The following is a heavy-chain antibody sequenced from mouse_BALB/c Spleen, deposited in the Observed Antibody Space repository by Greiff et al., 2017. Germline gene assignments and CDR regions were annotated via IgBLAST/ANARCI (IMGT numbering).Heavy chain of an antibody. J-gene: IGHJ4*01. Sequence: VKLQESGAELAKPGASVKMSCKASGYTFTSYWMHWVKQRPGQGLEWIGYINPSTGYTEYNQKFKDKATLTADKSSSTAYMQLSSLTSEDSAVYYCARNWDGAMDYWGQGTSVTVSS. D-gene: IGHD4-1*01. CDR1: GYTFTSYW. CDR2: INPSTGYT. V-gene: IGHV1-7*01. CDR3: ARNWDGAMDY.